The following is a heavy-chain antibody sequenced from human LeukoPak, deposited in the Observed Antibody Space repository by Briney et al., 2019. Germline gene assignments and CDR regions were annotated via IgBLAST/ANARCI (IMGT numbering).Heavy chain of an antibody. Sequence: GGSLRLSCAASGFTFSNAWMSWVRQAPGKGLEWVGRIKSKTDGETTDYAAPVKGRFTISRDDSKNTLYLQMNSLKTEDTAVYYCTTGPRWLQPFDYWGQGTLVTVSS. V-gene: IGHV3-15*01. CDR3: TTGPRWLQPFDY. J-gene: IGHJ4*02. D-gene: IGHD5-24*01. CDR2: IKSKTDGETT. CDR1: GFTFSNAW.